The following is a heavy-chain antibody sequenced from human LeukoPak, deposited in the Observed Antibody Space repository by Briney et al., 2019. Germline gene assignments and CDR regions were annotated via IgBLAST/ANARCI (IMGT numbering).Heavy chain of an antibody. J-gene: IGHJ4*02. D-gene: IGHD3-22*01. V-gene: IGHV3-21*01. CDR3: ASDRSLIASLYYFDN. Sequence: PGGSLRLSCAASGITFSAYTMNWVRQAPGKGLEWVSSISGSGSYIFYADSVKGRFTISRDNAKNSLYLQMNSLRAEDMAVYYCASDRSLIASLYYFDNWGQGTLVTVSS. CDR1: GITFSAYT. CDR2: ISGSGSYI.